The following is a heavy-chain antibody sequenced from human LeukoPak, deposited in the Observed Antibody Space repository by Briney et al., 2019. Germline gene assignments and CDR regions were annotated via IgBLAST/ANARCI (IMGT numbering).Heavy chain of an antibody. CDR1: GFTFSSYS. CDR2: ISGSGGST. V-gene: IGHV3-23*01. J-gene: IGHJ4*02. D-gene: IGHD3-10*01. Sequence: HPGGSLRLSCAASGFTFSSYSMNWVRQAPGKGLEWVSAISGSGGSTYYADSVKGRFTISRDNSKNTLYLQMNSLRAEDTAVYYCAKTTMVRGVIITYYFDYWGQGTLVTVSS. CDR3: AKTTMVRGVIITYYFDY.